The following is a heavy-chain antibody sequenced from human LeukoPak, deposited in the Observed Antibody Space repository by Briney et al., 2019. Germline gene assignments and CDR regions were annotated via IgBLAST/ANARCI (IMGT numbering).Heavy chain of an antibody. CDR1: GFTFSSYA. D-gene: IGHD6-19*01. CDR2: ISGSGGST. V-gene: IGHV3-23*01. Sequence: GGSLRLSCAASGFTFSSYAMSWVRQAPGEGLEWVSAISGSGGSTYYADSVKGRFTISRDNSKNTLYLQMNSLRAEDTAVYYCAKGDQQWLVRKVDYWGQGTLVTVSS. CDR3: AKGDQQWLVRKVDY. J-gene: IGHJ4*02.